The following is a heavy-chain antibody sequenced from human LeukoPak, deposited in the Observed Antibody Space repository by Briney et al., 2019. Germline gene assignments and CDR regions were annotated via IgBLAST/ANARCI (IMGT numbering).Heavy chain of an antibody. D-gene: IGHD3-22*01. CDR2: IYPGDSDT. CDR3: ARPSSRLYYYDSSGFGRAFDI. V-gene: IGHV5-51*01. J-gene: IGHJ3*02. CDR1: GYSFTSYW. Sequence: PGESLKISCKGSGYSFTSYWIGWVRQMPGKGLEWMGIIYPGDSDTRYSPSFQGQVTISADKSISTAYLQWSSLKASDTAMYYCARPSSRLYYYDSSGFGRAFDIWGQGTMVTVSS.